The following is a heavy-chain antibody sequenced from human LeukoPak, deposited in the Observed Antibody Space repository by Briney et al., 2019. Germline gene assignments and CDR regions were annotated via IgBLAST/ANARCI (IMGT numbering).Heavy chain of an antibody. Sequence: ASVKVSRKASGYTFTSYGISWVRQAPGQGLEWMGWISAYNGNTNYAQKLQGRVTMTTDTSTSTAYMELRSLRSDDTAVYYCARMWFGELIGGYYFDYWGQGTLVTVSS. V-gene: IGHV1-18*01. CDR3: ARMWFGELIGGYYFDY. CDR1: GYTFTSYG. J-gene: IGHJ4*02. CDR2: ISAYNGNT. D-gene: IGHD3-10*01.